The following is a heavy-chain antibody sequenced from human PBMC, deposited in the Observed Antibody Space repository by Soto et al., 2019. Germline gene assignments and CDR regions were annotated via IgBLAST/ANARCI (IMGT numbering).Heavy chain of an antibody. V-gene: IGHV3-30*18. CDR2: ISYDGSNK. CDR3: AKDQYDFWSGYPYYFYGMDV. Sequence: QVQLVESGGGVVQPGRSLRLSCAASGFTFSSYGMHWVRQAPGKGLEWVAVISYDGSNKYYADSVKGRFTISRDNSKKTLYLQMNSLRAEDTAVYYCAKDQYDFWSGYPYYFYGMDVWGQGTTVTVSS. J-gene: IGHJ6*02. D-gene: IGHD3-3*01. CDR1: GFTFSSYG.